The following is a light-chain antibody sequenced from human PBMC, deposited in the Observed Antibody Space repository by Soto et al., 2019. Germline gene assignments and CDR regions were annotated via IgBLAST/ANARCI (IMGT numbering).Light chain of an antibody. CDR2: AAA. CDR3: QQYGSTPPT. V-gene: IGKV3-20*01. CDR1: QRVSSTY. J-gene: IGKJ2*01. Sequence: EIVLTQSPGTLSLSPGDRATLSCRASQRVSSTYFAWYQRRPGQTLRLLIYAAAKRATGIPDRVSGSGSGTDFTLPISRLEADDVEVYFCQQYGSTPPTFGQGNKLEIK.